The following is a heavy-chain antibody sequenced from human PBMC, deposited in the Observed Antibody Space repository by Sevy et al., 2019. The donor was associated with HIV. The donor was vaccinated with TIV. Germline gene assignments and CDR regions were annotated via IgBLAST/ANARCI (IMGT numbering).Heavy chain of an antibody. V-gene: IGHV3-30*02. CDR1: GFSFSSYG. D-gene: IGHD3-16*02. Sequence: GGSLRLSCAASGFSFSSYGMNWVRQAPGKGLEWVAFLPYDGSKEDYAASVKGRFTISRDNSKNTLYLQMNSLRAEDTAVYYCTKDMVTFGGIIANSPGGFDIWGQRTMVTVSS. J-gene: IGHJ3*02. CDR3: TKDMVTFGGIIANSPGGFDI. CDR2: LPYDGSKE.